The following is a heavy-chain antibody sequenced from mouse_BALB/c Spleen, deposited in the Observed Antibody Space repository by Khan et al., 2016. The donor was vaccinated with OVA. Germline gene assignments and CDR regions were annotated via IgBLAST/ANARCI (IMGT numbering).Heavy chain of an antibody. D-gene: IGHD2-3*01. CDR3: ARQPGYYEGSARDY. Sequence: EVQLQESGGDLVKPGGSLKLSCAASGFTFSSYGMSWVRQTPDKRLEWVAAISSGGSYTYYPDSLKGRFTISRDNAKNTLYLQMSSLKSEDTAMYYCARQPGYYEGSARDYWGQGTSVTVSS. CDR2: ISSGGSYT. J-gene: IGHJ4*01. V-gene: IGHV5-6*01. CDR1: GFTFSSYG.